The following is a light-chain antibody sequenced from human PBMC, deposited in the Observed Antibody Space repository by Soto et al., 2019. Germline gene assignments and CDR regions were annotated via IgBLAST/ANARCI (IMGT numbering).Light chain of an antibody. CDR1: QSISSY. J-gene: IGKJ3*01. CDR3: QQSDRSPFT. V-gene: IGKV1-39*01. Sequence: DLQMTQYPSTLSASVGARVTITCRASQSISSYLNWNQQKPGQAPNLLIYAASSPQSGVPSKFSGSGSGTDFTLTISRLQPEDFATYYCQQSDRSPFTCGPGTKVDIK. CDR2: AAS.